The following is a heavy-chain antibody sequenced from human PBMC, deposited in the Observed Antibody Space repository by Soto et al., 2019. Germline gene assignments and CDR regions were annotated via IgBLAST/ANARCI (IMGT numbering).Heavy chain of an antibody. CDR1: GGSISKSNYY. V-gene: IGHV4-39*01. CDR2: IYYSGST. D-gene: IGHD3-16*01. Sequence: SETLSLTCGVSGGSISKSNYYWGWIRQPPGKGLEWIGSIYYSGSTSYNSSLKSRVTISVDTSKNQFSLRLSAVTAADTAVYYCASPTLGAFDIWGQGTMVTVSS. CDR3: ASPTLGAFDI. J-gene: IGHJ3*02.